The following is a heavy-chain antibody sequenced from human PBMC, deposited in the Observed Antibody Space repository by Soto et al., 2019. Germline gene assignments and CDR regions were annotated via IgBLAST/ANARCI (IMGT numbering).Heavy chain of an antibody. CDR3: AKDIVGYSYAY. V-gene: IGHV1-2*02. CDR1: GYTFTGYY. CDR2: INPNSGGT. J-gene: IGHJ4*02. D-gene: IGHD5-18*01. Sequence: ASVKVSCKASGYTFTGYYMHWVRQAPGQGLEWMGWINPNSGGTNYADSVKGRFTISRDNSKNTLYLQMNSLRAEDTAVYYCAKDIVGYSYAYWGQGTLVTVS.